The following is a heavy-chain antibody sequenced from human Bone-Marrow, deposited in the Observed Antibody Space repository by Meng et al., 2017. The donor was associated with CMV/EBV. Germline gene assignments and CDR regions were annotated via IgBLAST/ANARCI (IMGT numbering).Heavy chain of an antibody. CDR3: ARGIYCGGDCGPHDYHFDY. CDR2: IYYSGST. Sequence: SETLSLTCTVSGGSISSYYWSWIRQPPGKGLEWIGYIYYSGSTNYNPSLKSRVTISVDTSKNQFSLKLSSVTAADTAVYYCARGIYCGGDCGPHDYHFDYWGQGTLVTVSS. J-gene: IGHJ4*02. V-gene: IGHV4-59*01. CDR1: GGSISSYY. D-gene: IGHD2-21*01.